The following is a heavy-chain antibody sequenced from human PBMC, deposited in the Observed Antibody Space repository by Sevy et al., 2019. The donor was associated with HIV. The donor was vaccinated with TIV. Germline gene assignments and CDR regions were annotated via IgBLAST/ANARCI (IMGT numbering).Heavy chain of an antibody. Sequence: SETLSLTYTVSGGSIRSYYWSWIRQPPGKGLEWIGYVFYSGIINYNPSLKSGVTISVDTSKNQFSLKLSSVSAADTALYYCARMNYSASAPGSWFDPWGQGTLVTVSS. J-gene: IGHJ5*02. CDR1: GGSIRSYY. CDR3: ARMNYSASAPGSWFDP. D-gene: IGHD2-15*01. CDR2: VFYSGII. V-gene: IGHV4-59*01.